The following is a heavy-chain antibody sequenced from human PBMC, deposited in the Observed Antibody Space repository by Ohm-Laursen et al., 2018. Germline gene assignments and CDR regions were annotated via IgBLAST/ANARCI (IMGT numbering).Heavy chain of an antibody. CDR3: TRGRHFYSGSGYTDY. Sequence: SLRLSCAASGFTFGDYPLSWFRQAPGKGLEWVGFIRSKPYGGTTDYAATVRGRFSISRDDSKSIAYLQMNSLKTEDTAVYYCTRGRHFYSGSGYTDYWGQGTLVTVSS. CDR1: GFTFGDYP. CDR2: IRSKPYGGTT. V-gene: IGHV3-49*03. J-gene: IGHJ4*02. D-gene: IGHD5-12*01.